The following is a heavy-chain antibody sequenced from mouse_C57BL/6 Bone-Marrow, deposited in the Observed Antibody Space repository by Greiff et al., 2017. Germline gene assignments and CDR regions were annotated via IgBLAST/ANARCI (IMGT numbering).Heavy chain of an antibody. Sequence: EVQLQQSGPELVKPGASVKISCKASGYTFTDYYMNWVKQSHGKSLEWIGDINPNNGGTSYNQKFKGKATLTVDKSSSKAYMELRSLTSEDSAVYYCAREDYYGSSYFAYWGQGTLVTVSA. CDR1: GYTFTDYY. CDR2: INPNNGGT. V-gene: IGHV1-26*01. CDR3: AREDYYGSSYFAY. D-gene: IGHD1-1*01. J-gene: IGHJ3*01.